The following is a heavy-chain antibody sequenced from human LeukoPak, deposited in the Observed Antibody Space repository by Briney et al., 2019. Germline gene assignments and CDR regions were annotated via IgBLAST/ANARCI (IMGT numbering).Heavy chain of an antibody. CDR1: GFTVSTNY. V-gene: IGHV3-53*01. CDR2: IYGSTTT. CDR3: ARGRRPGSSGYPNLDY. Sequence: PGGSLRLSCAASGFTVSTNYMNWVRQAPGKGLEWVSLIYGSTTTNYADSVKGRFTISRDDSKNTLYLQMNSLRAEDTAVYYCARGRRPGSSGYPNLDYWGQGTLVTVSS. D-gene: IGHD3-22*01. J-gene: IGHJ4*02.